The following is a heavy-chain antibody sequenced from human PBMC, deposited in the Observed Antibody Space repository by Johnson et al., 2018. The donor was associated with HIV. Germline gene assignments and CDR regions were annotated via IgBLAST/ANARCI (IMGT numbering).Heavy chain of an antibody. J-gene: IGHJ3*02. V-gene: IGHV3-30*02. CDR1: GFTFNTYG. CDR3: ARASALDI. Sequence: QVQLVESGGGLVQPGGSLRLSCAASGFTFNTYGMDWVRQAPGKGLEWVAFIRYDGNSKYYIDSVKGRFTISRDNSRNTLYLQMGSLRPEDMAVYYCARASALDIWGQGTMVTVSS. CDR2: IRYDGNSK.